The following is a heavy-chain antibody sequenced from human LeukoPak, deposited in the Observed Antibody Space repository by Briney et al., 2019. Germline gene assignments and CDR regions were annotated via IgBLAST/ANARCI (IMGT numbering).Heavy chain of an antibody. V-gene: IGHV3-23*01. CDR2: ISGSGGST. D-gene: IGHD6-13*01. Sequence: GGSLRLSCAASGFTFSSYAMSWVRQAPGKGLEWVSAISGSGGSTYYADSVKGRFTISRDNSKNTLYLHMNSLRAEDTAVYYCANDLSHRYSSSWTVYFDYWGQGTLVTVSS. CDR1: GFTFSSYA. CDR3: ANDLSHRYSSSWTVYFDY. J-gene: IGHJ4*02.